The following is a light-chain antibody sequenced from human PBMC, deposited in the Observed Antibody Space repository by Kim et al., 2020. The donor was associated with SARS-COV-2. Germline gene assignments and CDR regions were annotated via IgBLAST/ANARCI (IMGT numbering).Light chain of an antibody. Sequence: QSVLTQPASVSGSPGQSITISCTGTSSDIGGYNYVSWYQQHPGKAPQPMIYGVTNRPSGVSNRFSGSKSGNTDSLTISGLQAEDEADYYCSSYTISNTLVVFGGGTQLTVL. J-gene: IGLJ3*02. CDR3: SSYTISNTLVV. CDR1: SSDIGGYNY. CDR2: GVT. V-gene: IGLV2-14*03.